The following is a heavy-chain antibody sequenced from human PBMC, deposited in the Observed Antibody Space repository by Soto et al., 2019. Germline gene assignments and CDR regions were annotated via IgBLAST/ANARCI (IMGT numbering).Heavy chain of an antibody. J-gene: IGHJ6*02. D-gene: IGHD2-15*01. V-gene: IGHV3-11*06. CDR2: ISSSSSYT. Sequence: GGSLGLSCAASGFPFSYYYMIWLRPAPGKGLEWVSYISSSSSYTNYADSVKGRFTISRDNAKNSLYLQMNSLRAEDTAVYYCARDRCSGGSCYFGMGYYYYGMDVWGQGTTVTVS. CDR3: ARDRCSGGSCYFGMGYYYYGMDV. CDR1: GFPFSYYY.